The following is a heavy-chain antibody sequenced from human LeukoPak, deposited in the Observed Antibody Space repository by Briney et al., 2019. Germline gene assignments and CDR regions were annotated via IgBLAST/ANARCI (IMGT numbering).Heavy chain of an antibody. CDR2: VSYSGSA. D-gene: IGHD2-15*01. J-gene: IGHJ4*02. V-gene: IGHV4-59*01. CDR3: ARDRGYCSGSNCYHYFDY. Sequence: SETLSLTCTVSGGSFSTYFWSWIRQPPGKGLEWIGYVSYSGSANYYPSLKSRVTISVDTSKSQFSLKLTSVTAADTAVYYCARDRGYCSGSNCYHYFDYWGQGILVPVSS. CDR1: GGSFSTYF.